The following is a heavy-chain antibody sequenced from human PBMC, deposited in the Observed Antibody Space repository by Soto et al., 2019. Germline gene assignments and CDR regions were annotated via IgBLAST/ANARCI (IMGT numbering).Heavy chain of an antibody. Sequence: GGSLSLACAASGFTLSSYTMNWVRQAAGEGRGWVAYISSSSSTIYYADSVKGRFTMTSDNAKNSLYLKMNSLRDEDTAVYYCARHRRAVADTYSYYGMDVWGQGTTVTVSS. CDR3: ARHRRAVADTYSYYGMDV. J-gene: IGHJ6*02. V-gene: IGHV3-48*02. CDR1: GFTLSSYT. D-gene: IGHD6-19*01. CDR2: ISSSSSTI.